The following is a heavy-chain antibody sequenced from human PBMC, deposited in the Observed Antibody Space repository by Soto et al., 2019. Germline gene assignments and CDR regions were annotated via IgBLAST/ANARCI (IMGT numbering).Heavy chain of an antibody. Sequence: QVTLKESGPVLVKPTETLTLTCTVSGFSLSNARMGVSWIRQPPGKALEWLAHIFSNDEKSYSTSLKSRLTISKDTXXXXXXXXXXXXXXXXXXXXXXXXXRTGYSXXWYIHYWGQGTLVTVSS. D-gene: IGHD6-19*01. CDR3: XXXRTGYSXXWYIHY. CDR1: GFSLSNARMG. V-gene: IGHV2-26*01. J-gene: IGHJ4*02. CDR2: IFSNDEK.